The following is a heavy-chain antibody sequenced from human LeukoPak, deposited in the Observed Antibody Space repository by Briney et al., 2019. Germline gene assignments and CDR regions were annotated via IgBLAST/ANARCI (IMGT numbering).Heavy chain of an antibody. CDR1: GYTFTSYY. J-gene: IGHJ5*02. CDR3: ARDQHYDFWSGYVNWFDP. CDR2: INPSGGST. V-gene: IGHV1-46*01. D-gene: IGHD3-3*01. Sequence: GASVKVSCKASGYTFTSYYMHWVRQAPGQGLEWMGIINPSGGSTSYAQKFQGRVIMTRDMSTSTVYMELSSLRSEDTAVYYCARDQHYDFWSGYVNWFDPWGQGTLVTVSS.